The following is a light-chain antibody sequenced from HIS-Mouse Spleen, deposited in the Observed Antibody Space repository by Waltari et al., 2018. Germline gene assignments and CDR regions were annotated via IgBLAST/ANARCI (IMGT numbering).Light chain of an antibody. CDR2: KVS. J-gene: IGLJ3*02. Sequence: QSALTQPASVSGSPGQSITISCTGTSSDVGGYNYVSWYQQHPGKAPKLMIYKVSNRPSGVSNRFSGSKSGNPASLTISGLQAEDEADYYCSSYTSSSTLVFGGGTKLTVL. CDR1: SSDVGGYNY. V-gene: IGLV2-14*01. CDR3: SSYTSSSTLV.